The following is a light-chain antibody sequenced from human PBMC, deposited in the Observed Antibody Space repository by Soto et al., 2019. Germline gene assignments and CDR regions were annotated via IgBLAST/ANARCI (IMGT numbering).Light chain of an antibody. CDR3: QQYSGYPT. V-gene: IGKV1D-16*01. CDR2: GAS. CDR1: QGIGTQ. J-gene: IGKJ4*01. Sequence: DIQMTQSPSSLSASVGDRVTITCRASQGIGTQLTWYQQKPEKPPKSLIYGASNLQRGVPSRFSGSGSGTDLTLTISSLQPEDFATYYCQQYSGYPTFGGGTKVEIK.